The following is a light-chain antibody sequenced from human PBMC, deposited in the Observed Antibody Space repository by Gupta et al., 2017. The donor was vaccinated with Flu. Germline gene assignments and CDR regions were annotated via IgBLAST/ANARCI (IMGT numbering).Light chain of an antibody. J-gene: IGLJ3*02. CDR1: NIGSEN. V-gene: IGLV3-21*02. CDR3: HVWDSSSDNGGV. Sequence: TARSTGGGNNIGSENVNWCRQKPAQAPVLVVYDDTDRPSGSPERLSGANSGNTATLTISRVEEGDEADFYCHVWDSSSDNGGVFGGGTKLTVL. CDR2: DDT.